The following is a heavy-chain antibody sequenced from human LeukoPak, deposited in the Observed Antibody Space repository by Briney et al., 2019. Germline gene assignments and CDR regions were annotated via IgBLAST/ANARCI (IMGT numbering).Heavy chain of an antibody. V-gene: IGHV1-8*01. CDR2: MNPNSGNT. CDR3: AGELGGDPDY. CDR1: GYTFTSYD. Sequence: ASVKGSCKASGYTFTSYDINWVRQGTGQGHEWMGWMNPNSGNTGYGQKFQGRVTMTRNTSISTAYMELRRPRSEDTALYYCAGELGGDPDYWGQGTLVTVSS. J-gene: IGHJ4*02. D-gene: IGHD2-21*01.